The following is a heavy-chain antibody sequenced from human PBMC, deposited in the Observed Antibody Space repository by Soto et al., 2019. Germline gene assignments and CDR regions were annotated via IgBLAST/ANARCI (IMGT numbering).Heavy chain of an antibody. J-gene: IGHJ5*02. CDR3: ARDLPITMVRGVIIHWFDP. CDR2: ISAYNGNT. V-gene: IGHV1-18*01. Sequence: ASVKVSCKASGYTFTSYGISWVRQAPGKGLEWMGWISAYNGNTNYAQKLQGRVTMTTDTSTSTAYMELRSLRSDDTAVYYCARDLPITMVRGVIIHWFDPWGQGTLVTVSS. CDR1: GYTFTSYG. D-gene: IGHD3-10*01.